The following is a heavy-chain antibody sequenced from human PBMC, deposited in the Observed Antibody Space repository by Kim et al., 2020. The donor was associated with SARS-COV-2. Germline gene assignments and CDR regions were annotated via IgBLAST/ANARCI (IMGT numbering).Heavy chain of an antibody. Sequence: GESLKISCKGSGYSFTSYWIGWVRQMPGKGLEWVGIIYPGDSDTRYSPSFQGQVTISADKSISTAYLQWSSLKASDTAMYYCARLHDYGDNPYYFDYWGQGTLVTVSS. CDR2: IYPGDSDT. J-gene: IGHJ4*02. V-gene: IGHV5-51*01. CDR3: ARLHDYGDNPYYFDY. D-gene: IGHD4-17*01. CDR1: GYSFTSYW.